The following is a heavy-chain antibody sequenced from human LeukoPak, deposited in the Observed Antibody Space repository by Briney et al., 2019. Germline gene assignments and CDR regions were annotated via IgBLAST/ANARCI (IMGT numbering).Heavy chain of an antibody. CDR2: IYYSGST. V-gene: IGHV4-59*12. Sequence: SETLSLTCTVSGGSISSYYWSWIRQHPGKGLEWIGYIYYSGSTYYNPSLKSRVTISVDTSKNQFSLKLSSVTAADTAVYYCAKDPFYCSGGSCYSGRGYYYYYGMDIWGQGTTVTVSS. CDR3: AKDPFYCSGGSCYSGRGYYYYYGMDI. CDR1: GGSISSYY. D-gene: IGHD2-15*01. J-gene: IGHJ6*02.